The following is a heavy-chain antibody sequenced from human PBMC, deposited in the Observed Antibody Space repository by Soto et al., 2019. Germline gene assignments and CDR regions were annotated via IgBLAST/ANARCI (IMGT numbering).Heavy chain of an antibody. CDR3: AKVFFNLDFWSAKYYFDY. V-gene: IGHV3-23*01. CDR1: GFTFSSYA. D-gene: IGHD3-3*01. Sequence: GGSLRLSCAASGFTFSSYAMSWVRQAPGKGLEWVSAISGSGGSTYYADSVKGRFTISRDNSKNTLYLQMNSLRAEDTAVYYCAKVFFNLDFWSAKYYFDYWGQGTLVTVSS. J-gene: IGHJ4*02. CDR2: ISGSGGST.